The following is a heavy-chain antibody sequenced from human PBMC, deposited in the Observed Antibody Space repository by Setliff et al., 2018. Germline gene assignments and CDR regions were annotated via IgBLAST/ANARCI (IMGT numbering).Heavy chain of an antibody. V-gene: IGHV3-15*01. J-gene: IGHJ4*02. Sequence: KPGGSLRLSCAASGFTFTNAWMSWVRQAPGKGLEWVGRVKSKSDGGTIDYAAPVKGRLTISRDDSKNTLYLQVNSLRSEDTAVYYCTTDSMFYFDSSGYHVLDYWGQGTLVTVSS. CDR3: TTDSMFYFDSSGYHVLDY. CDR1: GFTFTNAW. CDR2: VKSKSDGGTI. D-gene: IGHD3-22*01.